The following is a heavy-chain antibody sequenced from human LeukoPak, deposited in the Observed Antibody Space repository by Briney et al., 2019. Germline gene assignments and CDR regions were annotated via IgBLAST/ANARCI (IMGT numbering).Heavy chain of an antibody. D-gene: IGHD3-22*01. Sequence: PGGSLRLSCAASGSTFSNAWMSSVRQTPGKGLEWVGRIKSKADGGTADYASPLQGRFTVSRDDSTSTLYLQLNSLKTEDTAVYFCTTCRTARSYDINAYYCSWGQGTLVTVSS. J-gene: IGHJ4*02. CDR2: IKSKADGGTA. CDR1: GSTFSNAW. V-gene: IGHV3-15*01. CDR3: TTCRTARSYDINAYYCS.